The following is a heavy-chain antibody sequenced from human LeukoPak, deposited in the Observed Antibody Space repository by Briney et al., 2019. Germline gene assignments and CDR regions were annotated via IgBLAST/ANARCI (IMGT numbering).Heavy chain of an antibody. D-gene: IGHD3-10*01. Sequence: PSETLSLTRTVSGGSISSRSYYWGWIRQPPGKGLEWIGTIYYDGSTYYNPSLMSRVTISVDTAKNQFSLNLTSVTAADTAVYYCARHRRGYYFDSWGQGALVTVSS. CDR1: GGSISSRSYY. CDR2: IYYDGST. J-gene: IGHJ4*02. CDR3: ARHRRGYYFDS. V-gene: IGHV4-39*01.